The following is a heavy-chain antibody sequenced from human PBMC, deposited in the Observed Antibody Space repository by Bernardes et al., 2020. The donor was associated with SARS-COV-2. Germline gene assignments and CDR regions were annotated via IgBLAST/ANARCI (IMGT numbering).Heavy chain of an antibody. Sequence: GGSLSLSCAASGFTFSSYGMHWVRQAPGKGLEWVAVIWYDGSNKYYADSVKGRFTISRDNSKNTLYLQMNSLRAEDTAVYYCAREGGYYDSSGYFPYYYGMDVWGQGTTVTVSS. CDR1: GFTFSSYG. CDR3: AREGGYYDSSGYFPYYYGMDV. D-gene: IGHD3-22*01. V-gene: IGHV3-33*01. CDR2: IWYDGSNK. J-gene: IGHJ6*02.